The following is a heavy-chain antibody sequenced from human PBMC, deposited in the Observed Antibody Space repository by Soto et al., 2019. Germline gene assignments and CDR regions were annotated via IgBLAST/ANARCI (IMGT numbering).Heavy chain of an antibody. Sequence: QITLRESGPTLVKPTQTLTLTCHFSGFSLTTSGVGVGWFRQKPGEALEWLALIFWDGNKRYSPSLNNRVTFAKDASKNEVVLTMTNVLPGDTATHLCGYFTPAMEGNFFESWGLGIHVTVSS. V-gene: IGHV2-5*02. D-gene: IGHD3-3*01. CDR3: GYFTPAMEGNFFES. CDR2: IFWDGNK. J-gene: IGHJ1*01. CDR1: GFSLTTSGVG.